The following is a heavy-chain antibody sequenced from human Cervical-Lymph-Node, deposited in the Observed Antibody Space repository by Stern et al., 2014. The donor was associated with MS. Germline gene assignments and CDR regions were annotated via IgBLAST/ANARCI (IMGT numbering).Heavy chain of an antibody. CDR2: IWFDGRNA. V-gene: IGHV3-33*01. CDR1: GFTFSNYG. CDR3: GRALQLKSGHNGFDP. Sequence: VQLVESGGGVVQPGRSQRLSCAASGFTFSNYGMHWARQAPGKGLEWVAFIWFDGRNASYSDSVKGRFTISRDNSKTTLYLQMNGLRAEDTAVYYCGRALQLKSGHNGFDPWGQGTLVTVSS. D-gene: IGHD6-13*01. J-gene: IGHJ5*02.